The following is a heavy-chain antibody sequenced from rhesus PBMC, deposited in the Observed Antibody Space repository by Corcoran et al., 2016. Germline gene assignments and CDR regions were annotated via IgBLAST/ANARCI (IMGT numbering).Heavy chain of an antibody. J-gene: IGHJ4*01. D-gene: IGHD6-31*01. CDR3: AGGIAAAGYFDY. CDR2: IYGSGSIT. CDR1: GGSISSSY. Sequence: QLQLQESGPGLVKPSETLSLTCAVSGGSISSSYWSWIRQAPGKGLEWIGYIYGSGSITNYNPSLKSRVTLSVDTSKNQLSLKLSSVTAADTAVYYCAGGIAAAGYFDYWGQGVLVTVSS. V-gene: IGHV4-169*01.